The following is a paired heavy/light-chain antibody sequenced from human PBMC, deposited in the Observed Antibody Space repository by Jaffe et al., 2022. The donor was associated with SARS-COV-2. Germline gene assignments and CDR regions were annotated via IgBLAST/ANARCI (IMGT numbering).Heavy chain of an antibody. CDR2: ISSSGSTI. J-gene: IGHJ3*02. D-gene: IGHD3-22*01. CDR3: ARDSYYYDSSGYPREDAFDI. Sequence: EVQLVESGGGLVQPGGSLRLSCAASGFTFSSYEMNWVRQAPGKGLEWVSYISSSGSTIYYADSVKGRFTISRDNAKNSLYLQMNSLRAEDTAVYYCARDSYYYDSSGYPREDAFDIWGQGTMVTVSS. CDR1: GFTFSSYE. V-gene: IGHV3-48*03.
Light chain of an antibody. CDR1: QSISSY. J-gene: IGKJ4*01. V-gene: IGKV1-39*01. Sequence: DIQMTQSPSSLSASVGDRVTITCRASQSISSYLNWYQQKPGKAPKLLIYAASSLQSGVPSRFSGSGSGTDFTLTISSLQPEDFATYYCQQSYSTRAFGGGTKVEIK. CDR3: QQSYSTRA. CDR2: AAS.